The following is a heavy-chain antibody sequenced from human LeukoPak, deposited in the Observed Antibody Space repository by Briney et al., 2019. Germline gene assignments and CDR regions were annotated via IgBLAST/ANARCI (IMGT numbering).Heavy chain of an antibody. V-gene: IGHV4-39*01. CDR3: ARHAPWYDILDDAFDI. Sequence: SETLSLTCTVSGGSISSSSYYWGWIRQPPGKGLEWIGSIYYSGSTYYNPSLKSRVTISVDTSKNQFSLKLSSVTAADTAVYYCARHAPWYDILDDAFDIWGQGTMVTVSS. J-gene: IGHJ3*02. CDR1: GGSISSSSYY. CDR2: IYYSGST. D-gene: IGHD3-9*01.